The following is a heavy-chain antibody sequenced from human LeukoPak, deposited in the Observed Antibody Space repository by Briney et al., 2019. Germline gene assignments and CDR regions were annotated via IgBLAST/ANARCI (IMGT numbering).Heavy chain of an antibody. CDR2: ISAYNGNT. J-gene: IGHJ6*02. CDR1: GYTFTSYG. D-gene: IGHD3-3*01. Sequence: GASVKVSCMASGYTFTSYGISWVRQAPGQGLEWMGWISAYNGNTNYAQKLQGRVTMTTDTSTSTAYMELSRLRSDDTAVYYCASKEGRFLEWLPVYYYYGMDVWGQGTTVTVSS. V-gene: IGHV1-18*01. CDR3: ASKEGRFLEWLPVYYYYGMDV.